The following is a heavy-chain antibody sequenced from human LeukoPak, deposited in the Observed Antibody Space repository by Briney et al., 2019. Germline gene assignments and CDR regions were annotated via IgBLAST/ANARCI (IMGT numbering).Heavy chain of an antibody. Sequence: ETLSLTCTVSGGSISSYYWSWVRQAPGKGLEWVSAISGSGGSTYYADSVKGRFTISRDNSKNTLYLQMNSLRAEDTAVYYCAKDYDILTGYYGSWFDPWGQGTLVTVSS. CDR1: GGSISSYY. D-gene: IGHD3-9*01. V-gene: IGHV3-23*01. CDR2: ISGSGGST. J-gene: IGHJ5*02. CDR3: AKDYDILTGYYGSWFDP.